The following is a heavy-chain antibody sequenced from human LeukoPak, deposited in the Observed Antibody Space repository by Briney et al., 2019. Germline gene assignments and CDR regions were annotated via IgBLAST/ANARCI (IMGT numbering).Heavy chain of an antibody. CDR1: GGSISSSSYY. V-gene: IGHV4-39*01. CDR2: IYYSGST. D-gene: IGHD2-15*01. CDR3: ASRATRGYYYYYMDV. J-gene: IGHJ6*03. Sequence: SETLSLTCTVSGGSISSSSYYWGWIRQPPGKGLEWIGSIYYSGSTYYNPFLKSRVTISVDTSKNQFSLKLSSVTAADTAVYYCASRATRGYYYYYMDVWGKGTTVTVSS.